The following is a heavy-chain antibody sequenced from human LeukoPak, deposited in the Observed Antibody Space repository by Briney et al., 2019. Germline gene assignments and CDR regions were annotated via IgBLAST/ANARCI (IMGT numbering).Heavy chain of an antibody. CDR3: AKSPSSSDY. CDR1: GFTFSSYA. CDR2: ISGSGGST. Sequence: GGSLRLSCAASGFTFSSYAMSWVRQAPGKGLEWVSAISGSGGSTYYADSVKGRSTISRENSKNKLYLQMTSLRAEDTAVYYCAKSPSSSDYWGQGTLVTVSS. V-gene: IGHV3-23*01. J-gene: IGHJ4*02. D-gene: IGHD6-6*01.